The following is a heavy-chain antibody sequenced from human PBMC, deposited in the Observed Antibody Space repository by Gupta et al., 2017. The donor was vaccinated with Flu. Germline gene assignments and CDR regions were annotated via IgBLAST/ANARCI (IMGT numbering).Heavy chain of an antibody. CDR1: GGNFSSYA. Sequence: QVQLVQSGAAVKKPGSSVKVYCTASGGNFSSYAISWVRQAPGQGLEWMGGSIPSCGTANYAQKFQGRVTITADESTSTAYMELSSLRSEDTAVYYCARGHLPAAMSSWFDPWGQGTLVTVSS. CDR2: SIPSCGTA. V-gene: IGHV1-69*01. CDR3: ARGHLPAAMSSWFDP. D-gene: IGHD2-2*01. J-gene: IGHJ5*02.